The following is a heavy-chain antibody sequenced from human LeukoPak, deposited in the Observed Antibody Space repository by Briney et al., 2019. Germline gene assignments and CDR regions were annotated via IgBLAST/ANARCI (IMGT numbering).Heavy chain of an antibody. V-gene: IGHV4-34*01. D-gene: IGHD2-2*01. Sequence: SETLSLTCTVSGGSISSYYWSWIRQPPGKGLEWIGEINHSGSTNYNPSLKSRVTISVDTSKNQFSLKLSSVTAADTAVYYCARGRYCSSTSCLAYFDYWGQGTLVTVSS. CDR2: INHSGST. CDR1: GGSISSYY. CDR3: ARGRYCSSTSCLAYFDY. J-gene: IGHJ4*02.